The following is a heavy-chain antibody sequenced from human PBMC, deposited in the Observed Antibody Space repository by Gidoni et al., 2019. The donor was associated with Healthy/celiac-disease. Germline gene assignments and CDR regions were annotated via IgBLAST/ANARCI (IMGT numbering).Heavy chain of an antibody. CDR2: ISYDGSNK. CDR3: ARDDYGDYVPGY. V-gene: IGHV3-30*01. Sequence: QVQLVESGGGVVQPGRSLRLSCAASGFPFSSYAMHWVRQAPGKGLEWVAVISYDGSNKYYADSVKGRFTSSRDNSKNTLYLQMNSLRAEDTAVYYCARDDYGDYVPGYWGQGTLVTVSS. J-gene: IGHJ4*02. D-gene: IGHD4-17*01. CDR1: GFPFSSYA.